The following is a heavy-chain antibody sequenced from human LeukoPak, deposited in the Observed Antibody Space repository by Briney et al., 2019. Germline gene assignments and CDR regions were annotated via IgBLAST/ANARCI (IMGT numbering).Heavy chain of an antibody. CDR2: ISNNGGYT. CDR1: GFTFSSSA. J-gene: IGHJ4*02. Sequence: QAGGSLRLSCAASGFTFSSSAMSWVRQAPGKGLEWVSAISNNGGYTYYADSVKGRFTISRDNSKNTLYLQMNSLRAEDTAVYYCAGTYDFWSGYYIAGALDYWGQGTLVTVSS. CDR3: AGTYDFWSGYYIAGALDY. D-gene: IGHD3-3*01. V-gene: IGHV3-23*01.